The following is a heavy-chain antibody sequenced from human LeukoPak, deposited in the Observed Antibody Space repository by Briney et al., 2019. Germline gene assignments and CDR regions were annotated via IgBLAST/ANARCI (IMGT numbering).Heavy chain of an antibody. V-gene: IGHV4-59*01. Sequence: SETLSLTCTVSGGSISSYYWSWIRRPPGKGLEWIGYIYYSGSTNYNPSLKSRVTISVDTSKNQFSLKLSSVTAADTAVYYCARGARDSSSWGGDYYYYYGMDVWGQGTTVTVSS. CDR1: GGSISSYY. J-gene: IGHJ6*02. D-gene: IGHD6-13*01. CDR3: ARGARDSSSWGGDYYYYYGMDV. CDR2: IYYSGST.